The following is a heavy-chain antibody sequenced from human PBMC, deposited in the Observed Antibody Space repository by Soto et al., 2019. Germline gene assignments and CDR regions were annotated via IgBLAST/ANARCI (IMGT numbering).Heavy chain of an antibody. V-gene: IGHV3-30*18. Sequence: GSLRLSCAASGFTFSSYGMHWVRQAPGKGLEWVAVISYDGSNKYYADSVKGRFTISRDNSKNTLYLQMNSLRAEDTAVYYCAKDPVRMLRYFDWPRGGWFDPWGQGTLVTVSS. D-gene: IGHD3-9*01. CDR2: ISYDGSNK. J-gene: IGHJ5*02. CDR3: AKDPVRMLRYFDWPRGGWFDP. CDR1: GFTFSSYG.